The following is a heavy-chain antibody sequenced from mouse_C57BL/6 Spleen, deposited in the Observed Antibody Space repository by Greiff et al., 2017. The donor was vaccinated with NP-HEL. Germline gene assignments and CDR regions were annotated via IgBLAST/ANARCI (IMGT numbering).Heavy chain of an antibody. Sequence: QVQLQQSGPGLVQPSQSLSITCTVSGFSLTSYGVHWVRQSPGKGLEWLGVIWSGGSTDYNAAFISRLSISKDNSKSKVFFKMNSLQADDTAIYYCARNPMRNYFDYWGQGTTLTVSS. CDR1: GFSLTSYG. J-gene: IGHJ2*01. V-gene: IGHV2-2*01. CDR3: ARNPMRNYFDY. CDR2: IWSGGST.